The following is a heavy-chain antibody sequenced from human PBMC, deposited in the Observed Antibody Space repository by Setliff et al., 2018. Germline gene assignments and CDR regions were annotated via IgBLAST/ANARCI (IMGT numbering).Heavy chain of an antibody. V-gene: IGHV3-15*01. CDR1: GFTFSNAW. D-gene: IGHD6-13*01. CDR3: TTAPLAAASTC. J-gene: IGHJ4*02. Sequence: PGGSLRLSCAASGFTFSNAWMSWVRQAPGKGLEWVGRIKSKAYGGTTEYAASVKGRFTISRDDSKNTLYLQMNSLKTEDTAVYYCTTAPLAAASTCWGQGTLVTSPQ. CDR2: IKSKAYGGTT.